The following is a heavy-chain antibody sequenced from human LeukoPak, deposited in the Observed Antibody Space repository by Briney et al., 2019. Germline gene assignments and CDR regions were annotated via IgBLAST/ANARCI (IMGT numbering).Heavy chain of an antibody. Sequence: GGSLRLSCAASGFTFSSYGMHWVRQAPGKGLEWVAVISYDGSNKYYADSVKGRFTISRDNSKNTLYLQMNSLRAEDTAVYYCARDAQRISAFDIWGQGTMVTVSS. CDR3: ARDAQRISAFDI. CDR2: ISYDGSNK. V-gene: IGHV3-30*03. CDR1: GFTFSSYG. J-gene: IGHJ3*02. D-gene: IGHD1-1*01.